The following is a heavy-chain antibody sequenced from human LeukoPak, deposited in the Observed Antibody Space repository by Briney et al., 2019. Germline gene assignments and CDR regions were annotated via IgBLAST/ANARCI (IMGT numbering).Heavy chain of an antibody. CDR2: ISGSGNTR. Sequence: SGGSLRLSCAASGFTFSDYYMSWVRQAPGKGLEWISHISGSGNTRNDADSVQGRFTISRDNAKNSLHLQMNSLRAEDTALYYCARVGGGSGRREFDYWGQGTLVTVSS. CDR1: GFTFSDYY. D-gene: IGHD3-10*01. CDR3: ARVGGGSGRREFDY. V-gene: IGHV3-11*01. J-gene: IGHJ4*02.